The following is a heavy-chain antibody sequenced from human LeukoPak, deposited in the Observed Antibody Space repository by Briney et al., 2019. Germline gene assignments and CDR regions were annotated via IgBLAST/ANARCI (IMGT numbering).Heavy chain of an antibody. Sequence: GGSLRLSCAVSGFTFSSYAMSWVRQAPGKGLEWISTISGSAATTYYADSVKGRFTISRDNSKNTLYLQMNSLRAEDTAVYYCAKQLGYCSDGSCYFPYWGQGTLVAVSS. CDR3: AKQLGYCSDGSCYFPY. J-gene: IGHJ4*02. D-gene: IGHD2-15*01. CDR1: GFTFSSYA. V-gene: IGHV3-23*01. CDR2: ISGSAATT.